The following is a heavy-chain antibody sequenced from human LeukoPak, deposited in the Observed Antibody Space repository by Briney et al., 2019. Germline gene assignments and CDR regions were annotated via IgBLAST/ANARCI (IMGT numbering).Heavy chain of an antibody. CDR2: INPSGGST. CDR3: ARAMGLTYYDFWSGYNWFDP. CDR1: GYTFTSYY. J-gene: IGHJ5*02. V-gene: IGHV1-46*01. Sequence: GASVKVSCKASGYTFTSYYMHWVRQAPGQGLEWMGIINPSGGSTSYAQKFQGRVTMTRDTSTSTVYMELSSLRSEDTAVYYCARAMGLTYYDFWSGYNWFDPWGQGTLVTVSS. D-gene: IGHD3-3*01.